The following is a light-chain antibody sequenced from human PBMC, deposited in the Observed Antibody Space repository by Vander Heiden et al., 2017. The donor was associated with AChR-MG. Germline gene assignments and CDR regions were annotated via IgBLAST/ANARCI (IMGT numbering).Light chain of an antibody. CDR3: AAWDDSLNGPV. V-gene: IGLV1-44*01. CDR2: SNN. CDR1: SSNIGSNT. J-gene: IGLJ3*02. Sequence: QSVLTPPPSASGTPGQRVTIPCSGSSSNIGSNTVNWYQQLPGTAPKLLIYSNNQRPSGVPDRVSGSKSGTSASLAISGLQSEDEADYYCAAWDDSLNGPVFGGGTKLTVL.